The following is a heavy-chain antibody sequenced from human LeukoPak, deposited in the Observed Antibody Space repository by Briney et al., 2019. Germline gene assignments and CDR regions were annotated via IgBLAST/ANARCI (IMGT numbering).Heavy chain of an antibody. Sequence: SVKVSCKASGGTFSSYAISWVRQAPGQGLEWMGGIIPIFGTANYAQKFQGRVTITADESTSTAYMELSSLRSEDTAVYYCARDRGIAAAGIIYFDYWGQGTLVTVSS. D-gene: IGHD6-13*01. J-gene: IGHJ4*02. V-gene: IGHV1-69*13. CDR1: GGTFSSYA. CDR2: IIPIFGTA. CDR3: ARDRGIAAAGIIYFDY.